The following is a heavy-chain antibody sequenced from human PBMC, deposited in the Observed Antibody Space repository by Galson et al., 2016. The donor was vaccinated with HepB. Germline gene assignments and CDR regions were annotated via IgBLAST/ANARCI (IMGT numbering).Heavy chain of an antibody. D-gene: IGHD3-10*01. CDR3: AKDRAGSISWGFGT. CDR2: ISDSGSST. Sequence: SLRLSCAASGFTFSNYAMNWVRQAPGKRLQWVSTISDSGSSTYYADSVQGRFTISRDNSKNTLYLQMNSLRAEDTAVYYCAKDRAGSISWGFGTWGQGALVTVSS. CDR1: GFTFSNYA. J-gene: IGHJ5*02. V-gene: IGHV3-23*01.